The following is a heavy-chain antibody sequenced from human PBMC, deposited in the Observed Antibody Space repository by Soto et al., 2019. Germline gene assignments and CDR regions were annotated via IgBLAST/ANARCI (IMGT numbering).Heavy chain of an antibody. CDR2: ISAYNGNT. CDR1: GYTFTNYG. Sequence: ASVKVSCKASGYTFTNYGISWVRQAPGQGLEWMGWISAYNGNTNYAQKLQGRVTMTTDTSTSTAYMELRSLRSDDTAVYYCARAAPYSSGWYNYYYYMDVWGKGTTVTVSS. CDR3: ARAAPYSSGWYNYYYYMDV. V-gene: IGHV1-18*01. D-gene: IGHD6-19*01. J-gene: IGHJ6*03.